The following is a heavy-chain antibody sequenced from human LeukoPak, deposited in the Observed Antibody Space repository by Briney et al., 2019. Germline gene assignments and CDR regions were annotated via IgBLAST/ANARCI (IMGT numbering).Heavy chain of an antibody. V-gene: IGHV3-23*01. D-gene: IGHD2-2*01. J-gene: IGHJ4*02. Sequence: PGGSLRLSCAASGFTFSSYAMSWVRQAPGKGLEWVSAISGSGGSTYYADSVKGRFTISRDNSKNTLYLQMNSLRAEDTAVYYCAKAGYCSSTSCYGGYYFDYWGQGTLVTVSS. CDR1: GFTFSSYA. CDR2: ISGSGGST. CDR3: AKAGYCSSTSCYGGYYFDY.